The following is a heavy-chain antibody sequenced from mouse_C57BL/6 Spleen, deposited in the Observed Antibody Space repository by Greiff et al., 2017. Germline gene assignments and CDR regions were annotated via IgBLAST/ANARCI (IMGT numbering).Heavy chain of an antibody. J-gene: IGHJ4*01. CDR2: ISAGGSYT. CDR3: ARDKEDAMDY. V-gene: IGHV5-4*01. CDR1: GFTFSSYA. Sequence: EVNVVESGGGLVKPGGSLKLSCAASGFTFSSYAMSWVRQTPEKRLEWVATISAGGSYTYYPDNVKGRFTISRDNAKTNLYLQMSHLKSEDTAMYYCARDKEDAMDYWGQGTSVTVSS.